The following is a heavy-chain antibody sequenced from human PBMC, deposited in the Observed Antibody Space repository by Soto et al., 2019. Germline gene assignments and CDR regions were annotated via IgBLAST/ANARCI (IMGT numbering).Heavy chain of an antibody. CDR2: ISGSGGST. CDR3: AKVTAIRYYYYGMDV. CDR1: GFTFSSYA. Sequence: EVQLLESGGGLVQPGGSLRLSCAASGFTFSSYAMSCVRQAPGKGLEWVSAISGSGGSTYYADSVKGRFTISRDNSKNTLYLQMNSLRAEDTAVYYCAKVTAIRYYYYGMDVWGQGTTVTVSS. D-gene: IGHD2-21*02. J-gene: IGHJ6*02. V-gene: IGHV3-23*01.